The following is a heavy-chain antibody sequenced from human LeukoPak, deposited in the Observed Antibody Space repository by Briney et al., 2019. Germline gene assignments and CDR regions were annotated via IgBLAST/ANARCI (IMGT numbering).Heavy chain of an antibody. CDR1: GGSISSSSYY. Sequence: SETLSLTCTVSGGSISSSSYYWGWIRQPPGKGLEWIGSIYYSGSTYYNPSLKSRVTISVDTSKNQFSLKLSSVTAADTAVYYCARGAGDRWSGSSHAFDIWGQGIMVTVSS. V-gene: IGHV4-39*01. CDR2: IYYSGST. D-gene: IGHD1-26*01. CDR3: ARGAGDRWSGSSHAFDI. J-gene: IGHJ3*02.